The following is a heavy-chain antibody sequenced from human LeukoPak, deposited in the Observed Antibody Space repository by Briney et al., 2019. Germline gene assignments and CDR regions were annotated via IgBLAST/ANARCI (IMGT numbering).Heavy chain of an antibody. CDR2: INPNSGGT. D-gene: IGHD2-8*01. CDR1: GYTFTGYY. CDR3: ARDSDCTNGVCYRTDLDY. J-gene: IGHJ4*02. V-gene: IGHV1-2*04. Sequence: GASVKVSCKASGYTFTGYYMHWVRQAPGQGLEWMGWINPNSGGTNYAQKFQGWVTMTRDTSITTAYMELSSLRSDDTAVYYCARDSDCTNGVCYRTDLDYWGQGTLVTVSS.